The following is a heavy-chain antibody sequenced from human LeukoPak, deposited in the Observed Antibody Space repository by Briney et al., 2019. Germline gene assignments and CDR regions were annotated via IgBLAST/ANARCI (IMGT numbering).Heavy chain of an antibody. CDR1: GGSISSYY. J-gene: IGHJ5*02. Sequence: SETLSLTCTVSGGSISSYYWSWIRQPPGKRLEWIGYIYDSGSTNYNPSLKSRVTISVDTSKNQFSLRLNSVTAADTAVYYCARSRAFNSGAFDPWGQGSLVTVSS. CDR2: IYDSGST. V-gene: IGHV4-59*01. D-gene: IGHD1-26*01. CDR3: ARSRAFNSGAFDP.